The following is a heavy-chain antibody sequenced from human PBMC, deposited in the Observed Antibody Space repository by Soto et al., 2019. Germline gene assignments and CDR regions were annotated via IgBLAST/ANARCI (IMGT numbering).Heavy chain of an antibody. CDR2: TYYRSKWYN. J-gene: IGHJ1*01. D-gene: IGHD2-15*01. V-gene: IGHV6-1*01. CDR1: GASVSSNGAA. Sequence: SQPLSLTCAISGASVSSNGAAWTWIRQSPSRGLEWLGRTYYRSKWYNDYAVSVKSRITINPDTSKNQFSLQLNSLTPEDTAVDYCARDYRVGSGVSQVEVVGSLYYWDQGNL. CDR3: ARDYRVGSGVSQVEVVGSLYY.